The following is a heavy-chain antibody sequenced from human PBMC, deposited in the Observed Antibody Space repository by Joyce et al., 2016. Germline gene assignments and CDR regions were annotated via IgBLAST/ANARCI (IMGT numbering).Heavy chain of an antibody. Sequence: EVQLVESGGGLVQPGRSLRLSCAASGFTFDDYAMHWVRQGAGEGLGGGSGNSLNSGSIDYAESVKGRFTNSRDNAKKSLYLQMNSLRAEDTALYYCSKDKYGESLYYFDYWGQGTRVTVSS. J-gene: IGHJ4*02. CDR2: NSLNSGSI. D-gene: IGHD4-17*01. V-gene: IGHV3-9*01. CDR3: SKDKYGESLYYFDY. CDR1: GFTFDDYA.